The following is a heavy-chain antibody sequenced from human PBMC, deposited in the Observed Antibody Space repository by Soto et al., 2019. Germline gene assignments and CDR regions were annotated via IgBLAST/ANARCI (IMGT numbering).Heavy chain of an antibody. Sequence: GGSLRLSCAASGFSFSIYAMSWVRQAPGKGLEWVSGIGGIDSNIHYADSVKGRFSISRDNSKNALYLQMNGLRAEDTAVYYCARGSGSPQHFDPWGQGTLVTVSS. CDR3: ARGSGSPQHFDP. J-gene: IGHJ5*02. CDR1: GFSFSIYA. CDR2: IGGIDSNI. V-gene: IGHV3-23*01. D-gene: IGHD6-25*01.